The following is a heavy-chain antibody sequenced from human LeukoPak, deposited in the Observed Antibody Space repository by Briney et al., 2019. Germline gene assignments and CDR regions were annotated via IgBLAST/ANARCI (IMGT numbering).Heavy chain of an antibody. D-gene: IGHD3-22*01. CDR3: AKDGDSSGYDLSY. Sequence: GGSLRLSCAASGFIFSSYGTHWVRQAPGKGLEWVAFIRYDGTKEYYADSVKGRFTISRDNSKNTLYLQMNRLRAEDTAVYFCAKDGDSSGYDLSYWGQGTLVTVSS. CDR2: IRYDGTKE. CDR1: GFIFSSYG. J-gene: IGHJ4*02. V-gene: IGHV3-30*02.